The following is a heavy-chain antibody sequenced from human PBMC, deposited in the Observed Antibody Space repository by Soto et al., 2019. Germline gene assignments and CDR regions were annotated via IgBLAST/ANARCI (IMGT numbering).Heavy chain of an antibody. CDR3: ARDSGSGSSPPLPIDY. V-gene: IGHV4-31*03. CDR2: IYYSGST. CDR1: GGSISSGGYY. D-gene: IGHD3-10*01. Sequence: QVQLQESGPGLVKPSQTLSLTCTVSGGSISSGGYYWSWIRQHPGKGLEWIGYIYYSGSTYYNPSLKSRVTISVDTSKNQFSLKLSSVTAADTAVYYCARDSGSGSSPPLPIDYWGQGTLVTVSS. J-gene: IGHJ4*02.